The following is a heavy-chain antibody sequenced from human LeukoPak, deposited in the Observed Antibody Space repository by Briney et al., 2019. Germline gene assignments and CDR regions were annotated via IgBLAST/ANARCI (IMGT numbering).Heavy chain of an antibody. Sequence: GGSLRLSCLTSGFTFSTNAMSWVRQAPGKGLEWISGISGSGASTYYADSVTGRFTISRDNSRNTLYLQMNSLRGDDTAVYYCAKDVGKWESLHFFDYCGQGTLVTVSS. CDR2: ISGSGAST. CDR3: AKDVGKWESLHFFDY. J-gene: IGHJ4*02. D-gene: IGHD1-26*01. CDR1: GFTFSTNA. V-gene: IGHV3-23*01.